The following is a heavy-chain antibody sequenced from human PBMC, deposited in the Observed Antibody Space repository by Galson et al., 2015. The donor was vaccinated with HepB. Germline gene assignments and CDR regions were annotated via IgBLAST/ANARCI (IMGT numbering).Heavy chain of an antibody. CDR2: ISAYNGNT. CDR1: GYTFTSYG. V-gene: IGHV1-18*01. CDR3: ARSITGTPERADDAFDI. Sequence: SVKVSCKASGYTFTSYGISWVRQAPGQGLEWMGWISAYNGNTNYAQKLQGRVTMTTDTSTSTAYMELRSLRSDDTAVYYCARSITGTPERADDAFDIWGQGTMVTVSS. D-gene: IGHD1-7*01. J-gene: IGHJ3*02.